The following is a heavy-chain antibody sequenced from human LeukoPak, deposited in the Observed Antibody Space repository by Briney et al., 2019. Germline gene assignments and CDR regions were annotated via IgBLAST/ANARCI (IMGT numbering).Heavy chain of an antibody. V-gene: IGHV4-39*07. Sequence: SETLSLTCTVSGGSISSSSYYWGWIRQPPGKGLEWIGSMYSSGRTYYSPSLKSRVTISVDTSKNQFSLKLSSVTAADTAVYFCARGPYSYDSSGAFDIWGQGTMVTVSS. J-gene: IGHJ3*02. D-gene: IGHD3-22*01. CDR3: ARGPYSYDSSGAFDI. CDR1: GGSISSSSYY. CDR2: MYSSGRT.